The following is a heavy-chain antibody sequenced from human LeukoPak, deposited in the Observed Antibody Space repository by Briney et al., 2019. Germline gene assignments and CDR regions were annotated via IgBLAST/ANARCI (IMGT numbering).Heavy chain of an antibody. J-gene: IGHJ4*02. CDR3: GRASRTLVRGEIGY. CDR2: IKEDGSAK. D-gene: IGHD3-10*01. CDR1: GFTFTDYW. V-gene: IGHV3-7*01. Sequence: GGSLRLSCAASGFTFTDYWMNWVRQAPGKGLEWVANIKEDGSAKFYVDSLKGRFTVSRDNAKNSLYLQMNSPRAEDTAVYYCGRASRTLVRGEIGYWGQGTLVTVSS.